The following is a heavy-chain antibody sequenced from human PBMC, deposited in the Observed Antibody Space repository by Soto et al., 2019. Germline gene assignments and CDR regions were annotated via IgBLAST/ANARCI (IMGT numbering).Heavy chain of an antibody. D-gene: IGHD3-22*01. CDR1: GGTFSSYA. V-gene: IGHV1-69*01. CDR3: ARTHYYDSRGYLSGFDY. CDR2: IIPIFGTA. Sequence: QVQLVQSGAEVKKPGSSVKVSCKASGGTFSSYAISWVRQAPGQGLEWMGGIIPIFGTANYAQKFQGRVTITADESTSTAYMELSSLRSEDTAVYYCARTHYYDSRGYLSGFDYWGQGTLVTVSS. J-gene: IGHJ4*02.